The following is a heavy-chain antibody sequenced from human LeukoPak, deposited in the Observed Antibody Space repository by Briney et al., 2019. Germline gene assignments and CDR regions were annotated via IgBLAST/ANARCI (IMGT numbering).Heavy chain of an antibody. J-gene: IGHJ6*03. CDR3: ASLSIGPSPYFYYYMDV. Sequence: PSETLSLTCSVSGASIDSYYWGWIRQPPGKGPEWIGYIYTSGNTIYNPSLKSPVTISMDTSKNQSSLNMRSVTAADTAVYYCASLSIGPSPYFYYYMDVWGKGTSVTVSS. CDR1: GASIDSYY. CDR2: IYTSGNT. V-gene: IGHV4-4*09. D-gene: IGHD2-21*01.